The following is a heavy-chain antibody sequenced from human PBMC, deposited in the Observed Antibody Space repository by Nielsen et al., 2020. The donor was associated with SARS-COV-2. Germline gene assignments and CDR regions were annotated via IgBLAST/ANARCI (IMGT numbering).Heavy chain of an antibody. Sequence: VRQMPGKGLEWVGRIRSKANSYATAYAASVKGRFTISRDDSKNTLYLQMNSLKTEDTAVYYCTTDAAYDSSGYYLEGVYKDNYYYYYGMDVWGQGTTVTVSS. D-gene: IGHD3-22*01. CDR3: TTDAAYDSSGYYLEGVYKDNYYYYYGMDV. V-gene: IGHV3-73*01. J-gene: IGHJ6*02. CDR2: IRSKANSYAT.